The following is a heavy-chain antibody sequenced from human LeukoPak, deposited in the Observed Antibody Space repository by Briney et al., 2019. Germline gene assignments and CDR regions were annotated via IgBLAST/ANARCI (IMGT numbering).Heavy chain of an antibody. Sequence: GGSLRLSCAASGFTFSSNSMNWVRQAPGKGLEWVSYISSTGGTIYYADSMKGRFTISRDNTKNTLYLEINSLRPDDTGIYYCAKDPVAAAGTFYYMAVWGKGTTVTVSS. D-gene: IGHD6-13*01. CDR1: GFTFSSNS. CDR2: ISSTGGTI. J-gene: IGHJ6*03. CDR3: AKDPVAAAGTFYYMAV. V-gene: IGHV3-48*04.